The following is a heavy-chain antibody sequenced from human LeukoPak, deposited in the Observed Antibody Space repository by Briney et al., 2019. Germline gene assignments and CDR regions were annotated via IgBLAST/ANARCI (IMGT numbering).Heavy chain of an antibody. CDR3: ATEAQQWLVLNAFDI. Sequence: GASVKVSCKASGYTFTSYGISWVRQAPGQGLEWIGWISAYNGNTNYAQKLQGRVTMTTDTSTDTAYMELSSLRSEDTAVYYCATEAQQWLVLNAFDIWGQGTRVTVSS. J-gene: IGHJ3*02. V-gene: IGHV1-18*01. CDR1: GYTFTSYG. CDR2: ISAYNGNT. D-gene: IGHD6-19*01.